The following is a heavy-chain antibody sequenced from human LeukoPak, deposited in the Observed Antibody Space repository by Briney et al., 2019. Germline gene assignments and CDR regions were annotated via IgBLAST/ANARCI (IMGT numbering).Heavy chain of an antibody. V-gene: IGHV3-66*01. CDR3: ALNRGSGWYFHY. D-gene: IGHD6-19*01. CDR1: EFSVGSNY. J-gene: IGHJ4*02. Sequence: PGGSLRLSCAASEFSVGSNYMTWVRQAPGKGLEWVSLIYSGGSTYYADSVKGRFTISRDNSKNTLYLQMNSLRAEDTAVYYCALNRGSGWYFHYWGQGTLVTVSS. CDR2: IYSGGST.